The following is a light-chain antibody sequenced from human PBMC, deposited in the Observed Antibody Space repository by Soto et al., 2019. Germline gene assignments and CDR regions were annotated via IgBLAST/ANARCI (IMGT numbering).Light chain of an antibody. V-gene: IGLV1-51*01. CDR2: DNT. J-gene: IGLJ2*01. Sequence: QSVLTQPPSVSSASGQKVTISCSGSTSNIGRNYVSWYQQFPGTAPKLLIYDNTNRPSGIPDRFSGSRSGTSATLVITGLQTGDEADYYCGTWDDILSEVVFGGGTKLTVL. CDR1: TSNIGRNY. CDR3: GTWDDILSEVV.